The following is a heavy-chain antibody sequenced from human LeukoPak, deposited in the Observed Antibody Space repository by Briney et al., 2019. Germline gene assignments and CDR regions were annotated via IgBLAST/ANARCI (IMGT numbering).Heavy chain of an antibody. CDR2: IYYSGST. J-gene: IGHJ5*02. CDR1: GGSISSYY. V-gene: IGHV4-59*01. CDR3: ARGKNWFDP. Sequence: SETLSLTRNVSGGSISSYYWSWIRQPPGKGLEWIGYIYYSGSTNYNPSLKSRVTISVDTSKNQFSLKVSSVTAADTAVYYCARGKNWFDPWGQGTLVTVSS.